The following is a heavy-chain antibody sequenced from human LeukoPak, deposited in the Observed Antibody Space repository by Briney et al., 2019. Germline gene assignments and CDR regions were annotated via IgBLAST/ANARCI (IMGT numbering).Heavy chain of an antibody. Sequence: GGSLRLSCAASGFTFSSYWMTWVRQAPGKGLEWVAKIKQDGSEKYYVDSVKGRFTISRDNANNSLYLQMNSLGAEDTAVYYCARRGTSSSWAHFDYWGQGTLVTVSS. J-gene: IGHJ4*02. CDR1: GFTFSSYW. D-gene: IGHD6-13*01. CDR2: IKQDGSEK. CDR3: ARRGTSSSWAHFDY. V-gene: IGHV3-7*05.